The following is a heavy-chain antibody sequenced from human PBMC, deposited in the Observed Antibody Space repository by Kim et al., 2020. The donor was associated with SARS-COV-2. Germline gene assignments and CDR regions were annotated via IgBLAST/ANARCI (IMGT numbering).Heavy chain of an antibody. V-gene: IGHV1-3*01. Sequence: ASVKVSCKASGYTFTRYTMHWVRQAPGQRLEWMGWINVGSGYTRYSQKFQGRVTITRDTSASTAYMELGSLRSEDSAVYYCARDTYGDLGYWGQGTLVTVSS. CDR1: GYTFTRYT. J-gene: IGHJ4*02. D-gene: IGHD4-17*01. CDR3: ARDTYGDLGY. CDR2: INVGSGYT.